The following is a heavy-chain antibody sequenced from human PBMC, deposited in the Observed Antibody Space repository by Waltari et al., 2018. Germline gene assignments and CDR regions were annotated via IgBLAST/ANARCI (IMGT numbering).Heavy chain of an antibody. CDR3: ARFTIVVANFGMDV. Sequence: QWYQRRVTITADESTSTAYMELSSLRSEDTAVYYCARFTIVVANFGMDVWGQGTTVTVSS. V-gene: IGHV1-69*01. J-gene: IGHJ6*02. D-gene: IGHD3-22*01.